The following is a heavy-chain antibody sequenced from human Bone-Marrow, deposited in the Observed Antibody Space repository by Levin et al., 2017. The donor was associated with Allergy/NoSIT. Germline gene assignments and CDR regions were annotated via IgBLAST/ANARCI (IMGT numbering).Heavy chain of an antibody. J-gene: IGHJ6*02. V-gene: IGHV1-18*01. CDR2: ISAYNGNT. CDR1: GYTFTSYG. CDR3: AREHIAPRIDFTGGMDV. D-gene: IGHD6-13*01. Sequence: GESLKISCKASGYTFTSYGISWVRQAPGQGLEWMGWISAYNGNTNYAQKLQGRVTMTTDTSTSTAYMELRSLRSDDTAVYYCAREHIAPRIDFTGGMDVWGQGTTVTVSS.